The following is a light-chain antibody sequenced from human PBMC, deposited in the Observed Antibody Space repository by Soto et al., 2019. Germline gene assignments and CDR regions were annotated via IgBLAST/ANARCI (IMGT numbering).Light chain of an antibody. Sequence: EIVLTQSPGTLSVSPGERATLSCKASQSIVSNYLAWYQRRPGQAPRLLIYGSSSRATDIPARFSGSGSGTDFTLTITRLESEDFAVYYCQQYGSSPPTFGQGTKVEFK. CDR3: QQYGSSPPT. CDR1: QSIVSNY. CDR2: GSS. V-gene: IGKV3-20*01. J-gene: IGKJ1*01.